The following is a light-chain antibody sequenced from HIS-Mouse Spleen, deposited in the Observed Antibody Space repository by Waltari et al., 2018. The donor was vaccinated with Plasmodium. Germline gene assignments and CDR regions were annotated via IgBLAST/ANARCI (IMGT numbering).Light chain of an antibody. V-gene: IGLV2-23*01. CDR2: EGS. J-gene: IGLJ3*02. CDR3: CSYAGSSTLV. Sequence: HSALTQPASVSGSPGQSITISCTGTSSDVGSYNLVSWYQQHPGKAPKLMIYEGSKRPSGGLNRFSGSKSGNTASLTISGLQAEDEADYYCCSYAGSSTLVFGGGTKLTVL. CDR1: SSDVGSYNL.